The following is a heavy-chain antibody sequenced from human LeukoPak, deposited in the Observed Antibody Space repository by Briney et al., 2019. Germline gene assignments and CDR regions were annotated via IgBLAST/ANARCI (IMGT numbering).Heavy chain of an antibody. CDR1: GASVGSGGHY. CDR2: IHISGST. D-gene: IGHD6-6*01. V-gene: IGHV4-61*02. CDR3: ARARSGPARDYFDS. Sequence: RPSETLSLTCTVSGASVGSGGHYWSWIRQPAGKGLEWLGRIHISGSTNYNPSLNSRVTISIDTSKNQFSVQMTSVTAADTAVYFCARARSGPARDYFDSWGQGILVTASS. J-gene: IGHJ4*02.